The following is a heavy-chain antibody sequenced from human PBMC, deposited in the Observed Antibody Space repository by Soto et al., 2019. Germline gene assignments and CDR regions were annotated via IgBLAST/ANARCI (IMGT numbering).Heavy chain of an antibody. CDR1: GFTFTRYS. D-gene: IGHD1-1*01. Sequence: PGWSLRLSCAASGFTFTRYSMNWVRQAPGKGLEWVSSISSTTNYVYYGDSMKGRFTISRANAKNSLYMEMNSLRAEDTAVYYGARESEDLTWNIDDWGQGILVT. CDR2: ISSTTNYV. J-gene: IGHJ4*02. CDR3: ARESEDLTWNIDD. V-gene: IGHV3-21*06.